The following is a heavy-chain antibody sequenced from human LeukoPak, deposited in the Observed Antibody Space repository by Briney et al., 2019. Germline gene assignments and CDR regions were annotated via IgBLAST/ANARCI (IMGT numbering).Heavy chain of an antibody. J-gene: IGHJ4*02. D-gene: IGHD1-26*01. Sequence: GGSLRLSCAASGFSFSVYWMHWVRQAPGKGPVWVSRIKTDGSITDYADFVKGRFTISRDNAKNTLYLQMNSLRAEDTAVYYCAKARLGVGAAGYFDYWGQGTLVTVSS. V-gene: IGHV3-74*01. CDR1: GFSFSVYW. CDR2: IKTDGSIT. CDR3: AKARLGVGAAGYFDY.